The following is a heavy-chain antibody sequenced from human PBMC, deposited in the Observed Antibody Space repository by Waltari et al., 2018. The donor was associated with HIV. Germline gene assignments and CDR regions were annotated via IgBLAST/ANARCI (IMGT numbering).Heavy chain of an antibody. CDR2: SYTSGST. CDR3: ARGLRLGELSLYKYAFDI. Sequence: QVQLEESGPGLVKPSETLSLTCTVSGGSISSYYWSWIRLPAGKGLEWIGRSYTSGSTNYNPSLKSRVTLSVNTSMNQFSQKLSSVTAADTAVYYCARGLRLGELSLYKYAFDIWGQGTMVTVSS. V-gene: IGHV4-4*07. J-gene: IGHJ3*02. CDR1: GGSISSYY. D-gene: IGHD3-16*02.